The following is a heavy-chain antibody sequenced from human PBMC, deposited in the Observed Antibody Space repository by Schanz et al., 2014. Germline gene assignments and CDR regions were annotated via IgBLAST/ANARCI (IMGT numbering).Heavy chain of an antibody. V-gene: IGHV3-48*01. Sequence: EVQLLESGGGLVQPGGSLRLSCAASGFTFSNYAMGWVRQTPGKGLEWVSYISSSSSTIYYADSVKGRFTISRDNAKNSLYLQMNSLRAEDTGGYCCARDREVVAKMFDVWGQGTMVTVSS. CDR2: ISSSSSTI. CDR3: ARDREVVAKMFDV. J-gene: IGHJ3*01. D-gene: IGHD3-22*01. CDR1: GFTFSNYA.